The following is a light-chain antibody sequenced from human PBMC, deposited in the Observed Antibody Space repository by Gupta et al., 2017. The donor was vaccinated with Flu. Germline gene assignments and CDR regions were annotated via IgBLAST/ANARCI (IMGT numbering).Light chain of an antibody. J-gene: IGKJ5*01. Sequence: EIVLTQSPATLSLSPGERATLSCRASQTVGSQSGWYQHKPGQAPRLLIYETSKRAPGIPARFSGSGSGLDFTLTISNLDPEDFAVYYCQQRSDWPMTLGQGTRLEIK. CDR2: ETS. CDR1: QTVGSQ. CDR3: QQRSDWPMT. V-gene: IGKV3-11*01.